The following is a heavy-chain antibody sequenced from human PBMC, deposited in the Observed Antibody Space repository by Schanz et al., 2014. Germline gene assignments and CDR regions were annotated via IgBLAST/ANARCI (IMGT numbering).Heavy chain of an antibody. CDR2: LSSDSRHV. CDR1: GFTFSNHA. Sequence: EVQLVESGGGLVQPGGSLRLSCETSGFTFSNHAMSWVRQAPGKGLEWVSFLSSDSRHVYYVESAKGRFTISRDNAKNSLYLQMDSLRGDDTAVYYCARDGIAATTDFEYWGQGVLVTVSS. J-gene: IGHJ4*02. V-gene: IGHV3-21*06. D-gene: IGHD1-1*01. CDR3: ARDGIAATTDFEY.